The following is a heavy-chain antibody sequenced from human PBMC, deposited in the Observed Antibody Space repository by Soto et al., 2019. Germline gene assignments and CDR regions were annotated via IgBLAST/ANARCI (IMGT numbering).Heavy chain of an antibody. D-gene: IGHD3-3*01. CDR2: IYYSGST. V-gene: IGHV4-39*01. CDR3: ARASPVFGVVISNWFDP. Sequence: SQTLSLTCSVSGGSISSSSYYWGWIRQPPGKGLEWIGSIYYSGSTYYNPSLKSRVTISVDTTKNQFSLKLSSVTAADTAVYYCARASPVFGVVISNWFDPWGQGTLVTLS. J-gene: IGHJ5*02. CDR1: GGSISSSSYY.